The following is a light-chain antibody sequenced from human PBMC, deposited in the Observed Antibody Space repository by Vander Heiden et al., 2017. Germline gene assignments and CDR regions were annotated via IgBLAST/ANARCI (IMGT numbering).Light chain of an antibody. V-gene: IGKV3-20*01. J-gene: IGKJ1*01. CDR1: QSVSSTY. Sequence: VLTVSPRTLSLSPGERATLSCRASQSVSSTYLTWYQQKPGQAPRLLIYGASSRATGIPDRFSGSGSGTDFTLTISRLEPEDFAVDYCQQYGSSPSTFGQGTKVEIK. CDR3: QQYGSSPST. CDR2: GAS.